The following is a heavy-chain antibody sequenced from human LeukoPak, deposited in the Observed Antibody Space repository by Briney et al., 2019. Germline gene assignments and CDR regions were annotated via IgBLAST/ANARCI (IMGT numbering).Heavy chain of an antibody. V-gene: IGHV4-34*01. Sequence: SETLSLTCAVYGGSFSGYYWSWIRQPPGKGLEWIGEINHSGSTNYNPSLQSRVTISVDTSKNQFSLKLSSVTAADTAVYYCAKARRIVVVPAARVYGMDVWGKGTTVTVSS. J-gene: IGHJ6*04. CDR3: AKARRIVVVPAARVYGMDV. CDR1: GGSFSGYY. D-gene: IGHD2-2*01. CDR2: INHSGST.